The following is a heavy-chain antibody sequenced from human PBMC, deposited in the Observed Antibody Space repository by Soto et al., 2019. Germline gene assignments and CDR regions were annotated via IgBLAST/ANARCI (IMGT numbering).Heavy chain of an antibody. J-gene: IGHJ4*02. D-gene: IGHD3-9*01. CDR2: VYYSGST. CDR3: ARRILLYDILTGYYSPYYFDY. Sequence: SETLSLTCTVSGGSISSSSYYWGWIRQPPGKGLEWIGSVYYSGSTYYNPSLKSRVTISVDTSKNQFSLKLSSVTAADTAVYYCARRILLYDILTGYYSPYYFDYWGQGTLVTVS. CDR1: GGSISSSSYY. V-gene: IGHV4-39*01.